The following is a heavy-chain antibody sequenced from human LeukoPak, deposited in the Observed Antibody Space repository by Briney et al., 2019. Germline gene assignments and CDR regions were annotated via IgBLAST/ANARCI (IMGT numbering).Heavy chain of an antibody. J-gene: IGHJ4*02. D-gene: IGHD6-19*01. V-gene: IGHV3-7*01. Sequence: GGSLRLSCAASGFTFSSYWMSWVRQAPGKGLEWVANIKKDGSEKYYVDSVKGRFTISRDNAKNSLFLQMNSLRVEDTAVYYCEVSAGYWGQGTLVTVSS. CDR2: IKKDGSEK. CDR1: GFTFSSYW. CDR3: EVSAGY.